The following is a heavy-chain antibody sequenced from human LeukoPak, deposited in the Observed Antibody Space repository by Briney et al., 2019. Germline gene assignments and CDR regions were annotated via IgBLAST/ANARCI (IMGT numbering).Heavy chain of an antibody. D-gene: IGHD6-19*01. CDR2: INHSGSI. Sequence: SETLSLTCAVYGGSFSGYYWSWIRQPPGKGLEWIGEINHSGSINYNPSLKSRVTISVDTPKNQFSLKLSSVTAADTAVYYCARGVSSGHTYYFDYWGQGTLVTVSS. CDR3: ARGVSSGHTYYFDY. CDR1: GGSFSGYY. J-gene: IGHJ4*02. V-gene: IGHV4-34*01.